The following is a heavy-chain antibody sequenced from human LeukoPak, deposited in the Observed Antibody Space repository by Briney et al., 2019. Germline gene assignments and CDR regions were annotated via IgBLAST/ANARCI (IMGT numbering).Heavy chain of an antibody. V-gene: IGHV1-8*01. CDR3: AKAGDDYVWGSYRYTPSPPS. D-gene: IGHD3-16*02. CDR1: GYTFTSYD. Sequence: ASVKVSCNASGYTFTSYDINWVRQATGQGLEWMGWMNPNSGNTGYAQKFQGRVTMTRNTSISTAYMELSNLRSEDTAVYYCAKAGDDYVWGSYRYTPSPPSWGQGTLVTVSS. CDR2: MNPNSGNT. J-gene: IGHJ5*02.